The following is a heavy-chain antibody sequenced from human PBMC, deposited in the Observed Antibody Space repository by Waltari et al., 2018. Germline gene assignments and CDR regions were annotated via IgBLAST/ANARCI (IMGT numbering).Heavy chain of an antibody. J-gene: IGHJ5*01. CDR1: GFTSSRHG. Sequence: QVQLVQSGGGLVQPGGSLRISCAASGFTSSRHGIHWVRQAPAKGLEWVAYIRNDGSDELYADSVRGRFTVSRDNSKTTVYLDMSRLRLDDTAGEQGALSDPGEVPSDSWGQGTLVTVSS. CDR3: ALSDPGEVPSDS. CDR2: IRNDGSDE. V-gene: IGHV3-30*02.